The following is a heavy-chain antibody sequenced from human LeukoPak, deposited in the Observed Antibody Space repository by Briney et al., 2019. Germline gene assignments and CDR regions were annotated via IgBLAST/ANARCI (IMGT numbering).Heavy chain of an antibody. J-gene: IGHJ5*02. CDR2: IIPIFGTA. CDR3: ARDVTYYDILTDHRFDP. Sequence: ASVKVSCKASGGTFSSYAISWVRQAPGQGREWMGGIIPIFGTANYAQKFQGRVTITADKSTSTAYMELSSLRSEDTAVYYCARDVTYYDILTDHRFDPWGQGTLVTVSS. CDR1: GGTFSSYA. D-gene: IGHD3-9*01. V-gene: IGHV1-69*06.